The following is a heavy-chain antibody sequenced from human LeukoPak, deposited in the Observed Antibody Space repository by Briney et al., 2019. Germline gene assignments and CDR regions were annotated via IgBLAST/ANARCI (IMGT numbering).Heavy chain of an antibody. V-gene: IGHV1-69*13. D-gene: IGHD4-17*01. CDR3: ARGDYGDQFYYYYYMDV. CDR2: IIPIFGTA. Sequence: SVKVSCKASGGTFSSYAISWVRQAPGQGLEWMGGIIPIFGTANYAQKFQGRVTIAADESTSTAYMELSSLRSEDTAVYYCARGDYGDQFYYYYYMDVWGKGTTVTISS. J-gene: IGHJ6*03. CDR1: GGTFSSYA.